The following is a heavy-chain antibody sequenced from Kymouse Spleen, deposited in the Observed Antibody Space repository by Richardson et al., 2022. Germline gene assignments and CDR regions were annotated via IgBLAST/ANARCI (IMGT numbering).Heavy chain of an antibody. Sequence: EVQLVESGGGLIQPGGSLRLSCAASGFTVSSNYMSWVRQAPGKGLEWVSVIYSGGSTYYADSVKGRFTISRDNSKNTLYLQMNSLRAEDTAVYYCARDRKGSGSSHYYYYYGMDVWGQGTTVTVSS. J-gene: IGHJ6*02. CDR3: ARDRKGSGSSHYYYYYGMDV. V-gene: IGHV3-53*01. D-gene: IGHD3-10*01. CDR2: IYSGGST. CDR1: GFTVSSNY.